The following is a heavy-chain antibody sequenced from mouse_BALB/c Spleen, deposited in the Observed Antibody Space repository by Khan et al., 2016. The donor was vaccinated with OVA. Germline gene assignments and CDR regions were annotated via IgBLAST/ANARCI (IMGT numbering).Heavy chain of an antibody. CDR2: MNPGSGGT. V-gene: IGHV1-54*01. CDR3: AIGFYDGYLALFAY. Sequence: VQLQESGTELVRPGTSVKVSCKASGYAFTHYLIEWVKQRPGQGLGWIGVMNPGSGGTNYNEKFEGTAPLTAANSSSTAYMHLSSLTSDDSAVYLVAIGFYDGYLALFAYGGEGTVVTVAA. J-gene: IGHJ3*01. D-gene: IGHD2-3*01. CDR1: GYAFTHYL.